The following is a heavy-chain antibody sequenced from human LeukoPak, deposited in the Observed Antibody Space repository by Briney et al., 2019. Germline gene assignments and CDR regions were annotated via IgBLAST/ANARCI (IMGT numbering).Heavy chain of an antibody. CDR3: ARGSGYSYSEYYFDY. CDR1: GGSISSSSYY. CDR2: INHGGSS. D-gene: IGHD5-18*01. V-gene: IGHV4-39*07. Sequence: SETLSLTCTVSGGSISSSSYYWGWIRQPPGKGLEWIGEINHGGSSNYNPSLKSRVTMSIDTSKNHFSLKLSSVTAADTAVYYCARGSGYSYSEYYFDYWGQGTLVTVSS. J-gene: IGHJ4*02.